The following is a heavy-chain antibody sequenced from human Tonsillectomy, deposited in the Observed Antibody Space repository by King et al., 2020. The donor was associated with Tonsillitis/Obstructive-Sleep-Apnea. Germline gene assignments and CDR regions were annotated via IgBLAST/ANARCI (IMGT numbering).Heavy chain of an antibody. CDR3: ASLAIVVVAPDEGDYYYYMDV. Sequence: VQLVESGGGLVQPGGSLRLSCTASGFTFSSSEMNWVRQAPGKGLEWVAYISDSGSAMYYADSVKGRFTISRDNAKKSLYLQMNSLRAEDTAIYYCASLAIVVVAPDEGDYYYYMDVWGKGTTVTVSS. D-gene: IGHD2-2*03. CDR1: GFTFSSSE. CDR2: ISDSGSAM. J-gene: IGHJ6*03. V-gene: IGHV3-48*03.